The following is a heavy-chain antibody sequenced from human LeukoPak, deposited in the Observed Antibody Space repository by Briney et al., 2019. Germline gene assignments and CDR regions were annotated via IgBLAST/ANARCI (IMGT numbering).Heavy chain of an antibody. D-gene: IGHD6-6*01. CDR2: IHWNGVTT. J-gene: IGHJ5*02. Sequence: GGSLRLSCAASGFTFDDFGMSWVRQAPGKGLEWVSGIHWNGVTTGYADSVVGRFTISRDNAKNSLFLQMNSLRVEDTALYYCARGSSNVAARNNWFDPWGQGTLVTVSS. CDR1: GFTFDDFG. V-gene: IGHV3-20*04. CDR3: ARGSSNVAARNNWFDP.